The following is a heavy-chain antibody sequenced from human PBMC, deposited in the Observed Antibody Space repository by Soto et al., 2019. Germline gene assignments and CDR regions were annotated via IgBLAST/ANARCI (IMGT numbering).Heavy chain of an antibody. J-gene: IGHJ4*02. D-gene: IGHD5-18*01. Sequence: PGGSLRLSCAASGFTFSSYAMSWVRQAPGKGLEWVSAISGSGGSTYYADSVKGRFTISRDNVENSLYLQMNSLRGEDTAVYFCARDRGYSCFDYWGLGTLVTVSS. CDR1: GFTFSSYA. CDR3: ARDRGYSCFDY. CDR2: ISGSGGST. V-gene: IGHV3-23*01.